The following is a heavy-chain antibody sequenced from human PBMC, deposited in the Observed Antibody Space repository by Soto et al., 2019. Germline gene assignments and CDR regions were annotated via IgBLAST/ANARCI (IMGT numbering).Heavy chain of an antibody. D-gene: IGHD3-22*01. CDR2: ISWDGGST. J-gene: IGHJ4*02. CDR3: AKGGEALYDSSGPGYFDY. V-gene: IGHV3-43D*04. Sequence: LRLSCAASGFTFDDYAMHWVRQAPGKGLEWVSLISWDGGSTYYADSVRGRFTISRDNSKNSLYLQMNSLRAEDTALYYCAKGGEALYDSSGPGYFDYWGQGTLVTVSS. CDR1: GFTFDDYA.